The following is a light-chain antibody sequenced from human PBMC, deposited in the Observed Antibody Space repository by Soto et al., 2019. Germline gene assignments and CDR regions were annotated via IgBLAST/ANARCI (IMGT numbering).Light chain of an antibody. CDR1: SSDVGGYNY. CDR3: TSYTSSSTQV. V-gene: IGLV2-14*01. CDR2: EVS. Sequence: QSALTQPASVSGSPGQSITISCTGTSSDVGGYNYVSWYQQHPGKAPKLMIYEVSNRPSAVSNRFSGSKSGNTASLTISGLQAEDEADYYCTSYTSSSTQVFGGGTNLTVL. J-gene: IGLJ3*02.